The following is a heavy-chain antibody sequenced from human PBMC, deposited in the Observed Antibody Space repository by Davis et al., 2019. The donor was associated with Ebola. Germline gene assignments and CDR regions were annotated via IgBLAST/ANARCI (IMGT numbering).Heavy chain of an antibody. Sequence: GGSLRLSCAASGFTFSSYSMNWVRQAPGKGLEWVSSISSSSSYIYYADSVKGRFTISRDNAKNSLYLQMNSLRAEDTAVYYCARADSGSYRHFDCWGQGTLVTVSS. CDR1: GFTFSSYS. CDR3: ARADSGSYRHFDC. CDR2: ISSSSSYI. J-gene: IGHJ4*02. D-gene: IGHD1-26*01. V-gene: IGHV3-21*01.